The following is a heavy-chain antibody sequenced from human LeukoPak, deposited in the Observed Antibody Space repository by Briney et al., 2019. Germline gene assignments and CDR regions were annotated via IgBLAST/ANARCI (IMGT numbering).Heavy chain of an antibody. D-gene: IGHD6-25*01. V-gene: IGHV3-23*01. J-gene: IGHJ4*02. CDR3: AKEIGAAVYFDY. CDR2: ISGSGRST. CDR1: GFTFSSYA. Sequence: GGSLRLSCAASGFTFSSYAMSWVRQAPGRGLEWVSGISGSGRSTHYADSVKGRFTISRENSKNIMYMEMNSLRAEDTAVYYCAKEIGAAVYFDYWGQGTPVTVSS.